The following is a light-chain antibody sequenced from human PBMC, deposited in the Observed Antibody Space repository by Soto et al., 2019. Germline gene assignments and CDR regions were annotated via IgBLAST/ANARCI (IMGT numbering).Light chain of an antibody. CDR2: LGS. CDR3: MQALQTPYT. CDR1: QSLLHSNGYNY. Sequence: DIVMTQSPLSLPVTPGEPDSISCRSSQSLLHSNGYNYLDWYLQKPGQSPKLLIYLGSNRSCGVPERFSGSGSGTHFTLKISRVEAEDVRVYYCMQALQTPYTFGQGTKLEIK. J-gene: IGKJ2*01. V-gene: IGKV2-28*01.